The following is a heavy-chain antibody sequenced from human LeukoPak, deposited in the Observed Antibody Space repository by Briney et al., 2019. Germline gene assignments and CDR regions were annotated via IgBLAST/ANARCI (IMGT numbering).Heavy chain of an antibody. V-gene: IGHV1-24*01. CDR1: GYTHTELS. CDR3: ATLRHSSSWLNWFDP. J-gene: IGHJ5*02. CDR2: FDPEDGET. Sequence: ASVKVSCKVSGYTHTELSMHWVRQAPGKGLEWMGGFDPEDGETIYAQKFQGRVTMTEDTSTDTAYMELSSLRSEDTAVYYCATLRHSSSWLNWFDPWGQGTLVTVSS. D-gene: IGHD6-13*01.